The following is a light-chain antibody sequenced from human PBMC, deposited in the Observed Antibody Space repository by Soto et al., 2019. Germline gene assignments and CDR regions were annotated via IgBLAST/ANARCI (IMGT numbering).Light chain of an antibody. V-gene: IGLV2-14*01. CDR2: EVD. CDR1: SSDVGGYNY. CDR3: SSYTSSNTLV. Sequence: QSVLAQPASVSGSPGQSTIISCTGTSSDVGGYNYVSWYQQHPGKAPKFLIYEVDNRASGVSDRFSGSKSGNTASLTISGLQAEDEADYHCSSYTSSNTLVFGTGTKLTVL. J-gene: IGLJ1*01.